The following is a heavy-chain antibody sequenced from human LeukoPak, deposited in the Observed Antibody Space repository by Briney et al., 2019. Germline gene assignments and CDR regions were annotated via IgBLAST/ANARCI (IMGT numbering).Heavy chain of an antibody. CDR2: IIPIFGTA. V-gene: IGHV1-69*13. CDR1: GGTFSSYA. Sequence: SVKVSCKASGGTFSSYAISWVRQAPGQGLEWMGGIIPIFGTANYAQKFQGRVTITADESTSTAYMELSSLGSEDTAVYYCARGSPLRHYYYYYYMDVWGKGTTVTVSS. J-gene: IGHJ6*03. CDR3: ARGSPLRHYYYYYYMDV.